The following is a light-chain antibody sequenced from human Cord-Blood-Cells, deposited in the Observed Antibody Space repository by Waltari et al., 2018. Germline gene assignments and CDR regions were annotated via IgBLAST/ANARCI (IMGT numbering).Light chain of an antibody. Sequence: DIQMPQSPSSLSASVGDRVTITCRASQRISSYLNWYQQKPGKAPKPLIYAASSLQSGVPSRFSGSAAGTDFTLTVSSLQPEDFATYYCQQSYSTPPLTFGGGTKVEIK. V-gene: IGKV1-39*01. J-gene: IGKJ4*01. CDR3: QQSYSTPPLT. CDR2: AAS. CDR1: QRISSY.